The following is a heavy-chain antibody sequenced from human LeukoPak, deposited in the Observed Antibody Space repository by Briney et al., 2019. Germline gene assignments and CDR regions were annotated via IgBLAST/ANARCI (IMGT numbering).Heavy chain of an antibody. J-gene: IGHJ4*02. V-gene: IGHV4-39*07. CDR2: IYYSGST. D-gene: IGHD3-22*01. Sequence: ASETLSLTCTVSGGSISSSSYYWGWLRQPPGKGLEWIGSIYYSGSTYYNPSLKSRVTMSVDTSKNQFSLKLSSVTAADTAVYYCARESAMIVALDYWGQGTLVTVSS. CDR1: GGSISSSSYY. CDR3: ARESAMIVALDY.